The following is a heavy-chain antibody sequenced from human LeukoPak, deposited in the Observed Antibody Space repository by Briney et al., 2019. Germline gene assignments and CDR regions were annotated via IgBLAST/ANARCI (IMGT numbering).Heavy chain of an antibody. Sequence: PPGGSLRLSCAASGFTFSSFAMSWARQPPGKGLDWVSAISGIGGSTFYADSVKGRFTISIDNSKNTMFLQMNGLRAEDTAAYYCAKDRSCSGSSSNVGSWGQGTMVTVSS. CDR1: GFTFSSFA. D-gene: IGHD2-2*01. V-gene: IGHV3-23*01. CDR3: AKDRSCSGSSSNVGS. J-gene: IGHJ3*01. CDR2: ISGIGGST.